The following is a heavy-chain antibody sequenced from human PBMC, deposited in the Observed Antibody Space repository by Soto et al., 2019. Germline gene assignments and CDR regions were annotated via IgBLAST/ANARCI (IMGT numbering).Heavy chain of an antibody. J-gene: IGHJ4*02. D-gene: IGHD3-22*01. Sequence: GGSLRLSCAASGFTFSSYGMHWVRQAPGKGLEWVAVISYDGSNKYYADSVKGRFTISRDNSKNTLYLQMNSLRAEDTAVYYCAKNKGPYYYDISGYYLDYWGQGTLVTVS. CDR2: ISYDGSNK. V-gene: IGHV3-30*18. CDR3: AKNKGPYYYDISGYYLDY. CDR1: GFTFSSYG.